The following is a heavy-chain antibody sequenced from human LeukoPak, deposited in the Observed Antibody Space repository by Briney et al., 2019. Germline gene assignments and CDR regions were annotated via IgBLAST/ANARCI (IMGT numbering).Heavy chain of an antibody. CDR2: IYYSGST. D-gene: IGHD2-15*01. Sequence: SETLSLTCTVSGGSISSYYWSWIRQPPGKGLEWIGYIYYSGSTNYNPSLKSRVTISVDTSKNQFSLKLSSVTAADTAVYYCARALPHCSGGSCYSFDYWGQGTLVTVSS. V-gene: IGHV4-59*01. J-gene: IGHJ4*02. CDR3: ARALPHCSGGSCYSFDY. CDR1: GGSISSYY.